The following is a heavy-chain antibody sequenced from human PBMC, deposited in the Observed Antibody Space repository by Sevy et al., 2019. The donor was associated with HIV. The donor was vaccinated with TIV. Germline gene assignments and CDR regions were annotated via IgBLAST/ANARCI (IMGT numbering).Heavy chain of an antibody. V-gene: IGHV3-11*04. Sequence: GGSLRLSCAASGFTFSDYYMSWIRQAPGKELEWVSYISSSGSTIYYADSVKGRFTISRDNAKNSLYLQMNSLRAEDTAVYYCARVMADCSSTSCYFYYYYYYMDVWGKGTTVTVSS. D-gene: IGHD2-2*01. CDR1: GFTFSDYY. CDR2: ISSSGSTI. CDR3: ARVMADCSSTSCYFYYYYYYMDV. J-gene: IGHJ6*03.